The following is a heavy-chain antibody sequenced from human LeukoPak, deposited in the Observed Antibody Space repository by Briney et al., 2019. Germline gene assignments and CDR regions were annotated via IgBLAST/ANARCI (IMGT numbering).Heavy chain of an antibody. CDR1: GFTFSTSW. V-gene: IGHV3-7*03. CDR3: ARGRYSGTTYYFDY. Sequence: GGSLRLSCAASGFTFSTSWMSWVRQVPGKGLEWVAIIKKDGSETYYVDSVKDRFTISRDNAKNSLYLQMNSLRAEDTAMYYCARGRYSGTTYYFDYWGQGTLVTVSS. J-gene: IGHJ4*02. D-gene: IGHD5-12*01. CDR2: IKKDGSET.